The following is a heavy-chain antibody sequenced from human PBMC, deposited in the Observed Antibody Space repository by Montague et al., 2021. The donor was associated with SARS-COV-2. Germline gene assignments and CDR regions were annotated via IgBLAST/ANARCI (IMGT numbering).Heavy chain of an antibody. CDR1: GSIFSSHN. V-gene: IGHV3-48*02. CDR2: ISGSSSTK. J-gene: IGHJ4*02. CDR3: TRKFAS. Sequence: SLRLSCAASGSIFSSHNMNWVRQAPGKGLEWVSFISGSSSTKYYADSVKGRFTISRDNAKNSLYLQMNSLRDDDTAVYYCTRKFASWGQGTLVTVSS.